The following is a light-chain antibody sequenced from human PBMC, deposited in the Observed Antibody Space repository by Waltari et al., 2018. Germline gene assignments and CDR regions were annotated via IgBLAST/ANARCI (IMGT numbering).Light chain of an antibody. CDR3: HVWHPHVDPGV. Sequence: SYVVPLPPSVSVAPGESATLTCRGGSIGTYCVHRYQQQAGQAPVLVIFYDRDRPSGIPDRFSGSNSGNTATLTISRVEAGDEARYYCHVWHPHVDPGVFGTGTEVTVL. J-gene: IGLJ1*01. CDR1: SIGTYC. CDR2: YDR. V-gene: IGLV3-21*04.